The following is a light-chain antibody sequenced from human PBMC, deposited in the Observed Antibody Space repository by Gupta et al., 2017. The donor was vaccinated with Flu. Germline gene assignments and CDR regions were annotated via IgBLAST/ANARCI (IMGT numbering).Light chain of an antibody. J-gene: IGKJ2*03. CDR3: QQRSNWPRG. V-gene: IGKV3-11*01. CDR1: QSVSSY. Sequence: EIVLTQSPATLSLSPGERATLSCRASQSVSSYLAWYQQKPGQAPRLLIYDASNRATGIPARFSGSGSGTDFTLTISSLEPEDFAVYYCQQRSNWPRGFGQGTXLEIK. CDR2: DAS.